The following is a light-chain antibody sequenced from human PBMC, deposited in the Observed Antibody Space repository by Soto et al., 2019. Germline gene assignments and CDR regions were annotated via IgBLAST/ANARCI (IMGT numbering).Light chain of an antibody. J-gene: IGKJ1*01. V-gene: IGKV1-5*03. CDR1: QSIRDW. Sequence: DIQMTQSPSTLSASVGDRVTITCRASQSIRDWLAWFQQKPGKAPKLLIYKTSSLESGVPSRFSGSGSGTEFTLSISSLQPDDFATYYCQHYESYTWTFGQGTKVEIK. CDR2: KTS. CDR3: QHYESYTWT.